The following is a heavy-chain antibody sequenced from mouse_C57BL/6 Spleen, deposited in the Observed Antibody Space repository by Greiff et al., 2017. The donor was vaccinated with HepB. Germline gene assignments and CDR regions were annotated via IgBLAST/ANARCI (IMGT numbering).Heavy chain of an antibody. J-gene: IGHJ1*03. CDR1: GYSFTDYN. CDR2: INPNYGTT. Sequence: EVQLQQSGPELVKPGASVKISCKASGYSFTDYNMNWVKQSNGKSLEWIGVINPNYGTTSYNQKFKGKATLTVDQSSSTAYMQLNSLTSEDSAVYYGAREGSYGNFYWDFDVWGTGTTVTVSS. CDR3: AREGSYGNFYWDFDV. D-gene: IGHD2-1*01. V-gene: IGHV1-39*01.